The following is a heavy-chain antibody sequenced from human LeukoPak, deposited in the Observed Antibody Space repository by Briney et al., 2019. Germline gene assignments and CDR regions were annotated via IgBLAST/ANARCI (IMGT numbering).Heavy chain of an antibody. CDR2: ISGGNT. V-gene: IGHV3-23*01. D-gene: IGHD6-19*01. CDR1: GFTLTNYA. Sequence: GGCLRLSCAASGFTLTNYAMNWVRQTPGKGLEGVSGISGGNTYYADSVRGRFTISRDSSKNTLYLHMDFLRAEDTAVYLCAKGFTTGWSEGYLDYWGQGTLVSASS. J-gene: IGHJ4*02. CDR3: AKGFTTGWSEGYLDY.